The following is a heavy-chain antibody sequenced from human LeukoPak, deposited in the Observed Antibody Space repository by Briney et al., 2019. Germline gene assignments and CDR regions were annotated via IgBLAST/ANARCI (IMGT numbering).Heavy chain of an antibody. D-gene: IGHD3-10*01. V-gene: IGHV4-4*02. J-gene: IGHJ4*02. Sequence: KPSGTLSLTCAVSGGSISSSNWWSWVRQPPGKGLEWIGEIYHSGSTNYNPSLKSRVTISVDTSKNQFSLKLSSVTAADTAVYYCAVYRRKGPRMKGRNYGSGSYSPDYFDYWGQGTLVTVSS. CDR3: AVYRRKGPRMKGRNYGSGSYSPDYFDY. CDR2: IYHSGST. CDR1: GGSISSSNW.